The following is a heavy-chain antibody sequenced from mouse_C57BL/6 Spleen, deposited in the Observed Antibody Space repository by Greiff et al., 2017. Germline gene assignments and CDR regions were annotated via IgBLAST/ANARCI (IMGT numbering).Heavy chain of an antibody. CDR2: ISDGGSYT. Sequence: EVQGVESGGGLVKPGGSLKLSCAASGFTFSSYAMSWVRQTPEKRLEWVATISDGGSYTYYPDNVKGRFTISRDNAKNNLYLQMSHLKSEDTAMYYCAREGELTSWFADWGQGTLVTVSA. CDR1: GFTFSSYA. J-gene: IGHJ3*01. CDR3: AREGELTSWFAD. D-gene: IGHD1-1*01. V-gene: IGHV5-4*01.